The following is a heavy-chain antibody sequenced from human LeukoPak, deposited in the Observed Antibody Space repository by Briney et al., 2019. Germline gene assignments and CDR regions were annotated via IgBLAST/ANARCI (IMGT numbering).Heavy chain of an antibody. CDR1: GYTLTELS. J-gene: IGHJ4*02. V-gene: IGHV1-24*01. Sequence: ASVKVSCKVSGYTLTELSMHWVRQAPGKGLEWMGGFDPEDGETIYAQKFQGRVTMTEDTSTDTAYMELSSLRSEDTAVYYCATYSLNPSHFDYWGQGTLVTVSS. CDR3: ATYSLNPSHFDY. D-gene: IGHD5-18*01. CDR2: FDPEDGET.